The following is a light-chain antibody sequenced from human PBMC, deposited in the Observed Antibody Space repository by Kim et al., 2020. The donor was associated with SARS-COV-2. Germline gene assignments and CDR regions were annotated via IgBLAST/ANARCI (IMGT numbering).Light chain of an antibody. Sequence: DVIMTQSPLSLPVTLGQPASISCRSSQSLVFSDGKTYLNWFHQRPGQSPRRLIYKVSNRDSGVPDRFSGSGSGTDFTLKISRVEAEDVGVYYCMYSTRWPPSFTFGGGTKVDIK. V-gene: IGKV2-30*01. J-gene: IGKJ4*01. CDR1: QSLVFSDGKTY. CDR2: KVS. CDR3: MYSTRWPPSFT.